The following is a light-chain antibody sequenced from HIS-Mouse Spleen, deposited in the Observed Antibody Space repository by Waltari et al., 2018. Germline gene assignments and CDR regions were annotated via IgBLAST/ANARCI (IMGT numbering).Light chain of an antibody. CDR1: ALPKQY. J-gene: IGLJ1*01. CDR2: KDS. Sequence: SYELTQPPSVSVSPGQTARITCSGDALPKQYDYWYQHKPGHAPVLVIYKDSERPSGIPERFSGSSSGKTVTLTISGVQAEDEADYYCQSADSSGTYVFGTGTKVTVL. V-gene: IGLV3-25*03. CDR3: QSADSSGTYV.